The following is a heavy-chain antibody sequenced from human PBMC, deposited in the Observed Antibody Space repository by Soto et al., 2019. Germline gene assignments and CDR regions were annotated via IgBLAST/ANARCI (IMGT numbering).Heavy chain of an antibody. CDR1: GGSISSYY. CDR3: AREYMGSSGYDY. D-gene: IGHD6-6*01. V-gene: IGHV4-59*01. J-gene: IGHJ4*02. CDR2: IYYSGST. Sequence: SETLSLTCTVSGGSISSYYWSWIRQPPGKGLEWIGYIYYSGSTNYNPSLKSRVTISVDTSKNQFSLKLSSVTAADTAVYYCAREYMGSSGYDYWGPGTLVTVYS.